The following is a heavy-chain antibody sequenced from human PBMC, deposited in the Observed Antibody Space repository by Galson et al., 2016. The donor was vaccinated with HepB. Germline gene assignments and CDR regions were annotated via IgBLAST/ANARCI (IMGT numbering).Heavy chain of an antibody. CDR3: ARGHTPTSTYRYGDDSLDF. D-gene: IGHD5-18*01. CDR2: INCYNGNR. CDR1: GYRFRNYG. Sequence: SVKVSCKASGYRFRNYGMSWVRQAPGQGLEWLGWINCYNGNRNYVQSLQGRISMTGDTSTNTAYMELSSLTADDTAVYYCARGHTPTSTYRYGDDSLDFWGQGTLVTVSS. J-gene: IGHJ4*02. V-gene: IGHV1-18*01.